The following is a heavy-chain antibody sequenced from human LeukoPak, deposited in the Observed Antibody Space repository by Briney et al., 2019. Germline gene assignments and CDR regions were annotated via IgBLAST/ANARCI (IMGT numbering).Heavy chain of an antibody. CDR3: AKDSYYYGSGSYYNVYQDFDY. V-gene: IGHV3-30*02. CDR2: IRYDGSNK. D-gene: IGHD3-10*01. CDR1: GFTFSSYG. Sequence: GGSLRLSCAASGFTFSSYGMHWVRQAPGKGLEWVAFIRYDGSNKYYADSVKGRFTISRDNSRNTLYLQMNSLRAEDTAVYYCAKDSYYYGSGSYYNVYQDFDYWGQGTLVTVSS. J-gene: IGHJ4*02.